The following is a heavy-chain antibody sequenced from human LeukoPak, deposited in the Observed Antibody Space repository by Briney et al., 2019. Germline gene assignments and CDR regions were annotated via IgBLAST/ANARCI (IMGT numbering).Heavy chain of an antibody. Sequence: GGSLRLSCAASGFTFSDYYMSWIRQATGKGLEWDSYISSSSSYSNYADSVKGRFTISRDKAKISLYLQMNSLRAEDTAVYYCARVQFRIYDSSGYYVLGAFDIWGQGTMVTVSS. CDR1: GFTFSDYY. V-gene: IGHV3-11*06. D-gene: IGHD3-22*01. CDR3: ARVQFRIYDSSGYYVLGAFDI. J-gene: IGHJ3*02. CDR2: ISSSSSYS.